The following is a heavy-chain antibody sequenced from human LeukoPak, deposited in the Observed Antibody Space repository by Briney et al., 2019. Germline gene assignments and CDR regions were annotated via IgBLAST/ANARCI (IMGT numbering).Heavy chain of an antibody. CDR2: IYYSGST. J-gene: IGHJ6*02. CDR1: GGSISSSRYY. CDR3: ARLPGDGSGSYSDYYGMDV. V-gene: IGHV4-39*01. D-gene: IGHD3-10*01. Sequence: PSETLSLTCTVSGGSISSSRYYWGWIRQPPGKGLEWVGSIYYSGSTYYNPSLKSRVTISVDTSKNQFSLKLSSVTAADTAVYYCARLPGDGSGSYSDYYGMDVWGQGTTVTDS.